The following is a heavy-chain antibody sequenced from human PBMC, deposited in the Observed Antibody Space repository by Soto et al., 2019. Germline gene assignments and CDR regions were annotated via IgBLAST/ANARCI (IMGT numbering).Heavy chain of an antibody. CDR3: ARGGGADTAMVGFDY. D-gene: IGHD5-18*01. Sequence: EVQLVESGGGLVQPGGSLRLSCAASGFTFSSYSMNWVRQAPGKGLEWVSYISSSSSTIYYVDSVKGRFTISRDNAKNSLYLQMNSLRDEDTAVYYCARGGGADTAMVGFDYWGQGTLVTVSS. CDR2: ISSSSSTI. V-gene: IGHV3-48*02. CDR1: GFTFSSYS. J-gene: IGHJ4*02.